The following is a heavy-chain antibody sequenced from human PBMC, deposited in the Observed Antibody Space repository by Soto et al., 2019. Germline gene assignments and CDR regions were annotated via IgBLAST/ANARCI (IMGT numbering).Heavy chain of an antibody. CDR1: RAFMNSYH. CDR2: IYYSGST. CDR3: ASFSGYDPYYFDY. J-gene: IGHJ4*02. Sequence: XXTLSLPFTVSRAFMNSYHWRWILQPPVQGLEWIGYIYYSGSTNYSPSLKSRVTMSLDTSKNQFSLKLSSVTAADTAVYYCASFSGYDPYYFDYWGQGTLVTVSS. V-gene: IGHV4-59*01. D-gene: IGHD5-12*01.